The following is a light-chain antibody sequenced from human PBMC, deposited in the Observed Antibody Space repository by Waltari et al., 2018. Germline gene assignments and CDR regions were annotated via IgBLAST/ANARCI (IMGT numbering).Light chain of an antibody. Sequence: DIQMTQSPVSLSASVGDTVTITCRASHNIGTFLSWYQQRPAKAPTVLIYAASTLQRGVPSRFIGSGSGTDFTLTIFSLQPEDFATYFCQQTYSALCCTFGQGTKLEIK. CDR3: QQTYSALCCT. CDR2: AAS. J-gene: IGKJ2*02. V-gene: IGKV1-39*01. CDR1: HNIGTF.